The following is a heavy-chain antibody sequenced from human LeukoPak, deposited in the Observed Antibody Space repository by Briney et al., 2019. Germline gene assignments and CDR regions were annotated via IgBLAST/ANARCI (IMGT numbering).Heavy chain of an antibody. V-gene: IGHV3-23*01. CDR3: AKSRESYWVPEFDY. CDR2: ISGSGDST. J-gene: IGHJ4*02. Sequence: PGGSLRLSCAASGFTLSSYAMSWVRQAPGKGLEWVSDISGSGDSTYYADSVRGRFTISRDNSKNTLYLQMNSLRAEDTAVYYCAKSRESYWVPEFDYWGQGTLVTVSS. CDR1: GFTLSSYA. D-gene: IGHD1-26*01.